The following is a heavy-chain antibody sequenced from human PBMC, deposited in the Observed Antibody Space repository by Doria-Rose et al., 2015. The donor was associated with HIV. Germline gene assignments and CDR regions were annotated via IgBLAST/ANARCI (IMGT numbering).Heavy chain of an antibody. D-gene: IGHD3-10*01. CDR3: ARFRPSRGIYYSLDV. V-gene: IGHV4-4*09. CDR2: IYSSGST. CDR1: GGSISSYY. J-gene: IGHJ6*03. Sequence: TVSGGSISSYYWNWIRQPPGKGLEWIGYIYSSGSTHYNSSLKSRVTISIDTSKNQFSLKLSSVTAADTAVYYCARFRPSRGIYYSLDVWGEGTTVTVSS.